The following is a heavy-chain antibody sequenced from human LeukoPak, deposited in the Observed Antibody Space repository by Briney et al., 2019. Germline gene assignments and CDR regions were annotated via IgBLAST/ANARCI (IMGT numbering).Heavy chain of an antibody. CDR3: ARVGRDWYFDL. CDR2: IYYSGST. CDR1: SGSISSYY. V-gene: IGHV4-59*01. D-gene: IGHD1-1*01. Sequence: PSETLSLTCTVSSGSISSYYWSWIRQPPGKGLEWIGYIYYSGSTNYNPSLKSRVTISVDTSKNQFSLKLSSATAADTAAYYCARVGRDWYFDLWGRGTLVTVSS. J-gene: IGHJ2*01.